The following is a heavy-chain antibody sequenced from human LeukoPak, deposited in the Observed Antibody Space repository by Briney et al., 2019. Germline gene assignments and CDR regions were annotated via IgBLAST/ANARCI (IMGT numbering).Heavy chain of an antibody. Sequence: LTGGSLRLSCAASGFTFSSFSMNWARQAPGKGLEWISYITSSSSSTYYADSVKGRFTISRDNAKNSLYLQMDSLRAEDTAVYYCARVIGGYGDSAYWGQGTLVTVSS. CDR3: ARVIGGYGDSAY. J-gene: IGHJ4*02. CDR2: ITSSSSST. D-gene: IGHD4-17*01. CDR1: GFTFSSFS. V-gene: IGHV3-48*04.